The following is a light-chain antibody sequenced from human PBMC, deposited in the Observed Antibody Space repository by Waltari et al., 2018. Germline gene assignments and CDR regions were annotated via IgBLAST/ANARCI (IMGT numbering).Light chain of an antibody. J-gene: IGLJ2*01. CDR3: LSYDSDLRGV. Sequence: QSVLTQPPSVSGAPGQRVTISCTGTSSNIGAGFDVHWYQQHSGTAPKLLIEGRTYLPSGVTDRFSGDKSGTSASLAITGLQAEDDAYYYCLSYDSDLRGVFGGGTKLTVL. V-gene: IGLV1-40*01. CDR1: SSNIGAGFD. CDR2: GRT.